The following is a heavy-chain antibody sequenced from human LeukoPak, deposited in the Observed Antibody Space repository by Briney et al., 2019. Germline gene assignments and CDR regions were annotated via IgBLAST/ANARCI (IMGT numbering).Heavy chain of an antibody. J-gene: IGHJ4*02. CDR3: ASLGWFGELLFADY. Sequence: SETLSLTCTVSGDSISGNTYYWGWIRQPPGKGLEWIGSIYESGDTYYNPSLKSRVTLSVDTSKNSFSLKLSSVTAADTAVYYCASLGWFGELLFADYWGQGTLVTVSS. CDR1: GDSISGNTYY. V-gene: IGHV4-39*02. CDR2: IYESGDT. D-gene: IGHD3-10*01.